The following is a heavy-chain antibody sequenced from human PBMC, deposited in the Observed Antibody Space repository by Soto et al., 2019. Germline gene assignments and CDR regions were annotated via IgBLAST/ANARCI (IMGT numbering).Heavy chain of an antibody. Sequence: GGSLRLSCAASGFAFSSYAMNWVRQAPGKGLEWVSAVSDSGYTTYYADPVKGRFTISRDNSKNTLYLQMNSLRAEDTAVYYCAKSISGYVADAFDIWGQGTMVTVSS. CDR2: VSDSGYTT. CDR1: GFAFSSYA. D-gene: IGHD3-22*01. J-gene: IGHJ3*02. CDR3: AKSISGYVADAFDI. V-gene: IGHV3-23*01.